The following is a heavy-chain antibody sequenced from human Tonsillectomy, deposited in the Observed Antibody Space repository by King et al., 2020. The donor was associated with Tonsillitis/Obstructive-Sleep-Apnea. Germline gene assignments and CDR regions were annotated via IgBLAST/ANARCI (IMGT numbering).Heavy chain of an antibody. Sequence: VQLQQWGAGLLKPSETLSLTCAVYGGFFSGYYWSWIRQPPGKGLEWIGEINHSGSTNYNPSLKSRVTISVDTSKNQFSLKLSSVTAADTAVYYCARGTYYYGSGSYYNRSDDAFDIWGQGTMVTVSS. D-gene: IGHD3-10*01. V-gene: IGHV4-34*01. CDR1: GGFFSGYY. CDR2: INHSGST. J-gene: IGHJ3*02. CDR3: ARGTYYYGSGSYYNRSDDAFDI.